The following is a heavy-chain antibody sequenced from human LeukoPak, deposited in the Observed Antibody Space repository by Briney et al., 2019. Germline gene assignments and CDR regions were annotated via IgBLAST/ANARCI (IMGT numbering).Heavy chain of an antibody. D-gene: IGHD2-15*01. V-gene: IGHV4-38-2*02. J-gene: IGHJ6*03. Sequence: SETLSLACTVSGYSISSGYYWGWIRQPPGKGLEWIGSIYHSGRTFYNPSLKSRVTISVDTSKNQFSPKLSSVTAADTAVYYCARVVGFYYYYYMDVWGKGTTVTVSS. CDR2: IYHSGRT. CDR3: ARVVGFYYYYYMDV. CDR1: GYSISSGYY.